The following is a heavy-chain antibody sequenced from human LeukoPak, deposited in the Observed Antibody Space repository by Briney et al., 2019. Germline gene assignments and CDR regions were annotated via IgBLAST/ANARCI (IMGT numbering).Heavy chain of an antibody. Sequence: SETLSLTCTVSGGSISSYYWSWIRQPAGKGLEWIGRIYTSGSTNYNPSLKSRVTISVDTSKNQFSLKLSSVTAADTAVYYCASTKPGIAVAGVFPRITYFDYWGQGTLVTVSS. J-gene: IGHJ4*02. D-gene: IGHD6-19*01. CDR3: ASTKPGIAVAGVFPRITYFDY. CDR2: IYTSGST. CDR1: GGSISSYY. V-gene: IGHV4-4*07.